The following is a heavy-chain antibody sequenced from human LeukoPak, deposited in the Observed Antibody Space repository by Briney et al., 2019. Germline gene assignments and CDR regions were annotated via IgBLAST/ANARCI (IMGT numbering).Heavy chain of an antibody. J-gene: IGHJ6*03. CDR1: GYTFTSYD. CDR3: ARERISAADLYYYYYYMDV. V-gene: IGHV1-8*01. D-gene: IGHD3-3*02. Sequence: ASVKVSCKASGYTFTSYDINWVRQATGQGLEWMGWMNHNSGNTGYAQKFQGRVTMTRNTSISTAYMELSSLRSEDTAVYYCARERISAADLYYYYYYMDVWGKGTTVTVSS. CDR2: MNHNSGNT.